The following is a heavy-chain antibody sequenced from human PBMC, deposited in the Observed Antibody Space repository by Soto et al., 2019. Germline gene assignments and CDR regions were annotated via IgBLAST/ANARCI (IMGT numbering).Heavy chain of an antibody. D-gene: IGHD3-3*01. CDR1: SYVIESGHY. Sequence: AETLSLTCVVSSYVIESGHYWGWVRQPPGKGLEWVGSIYDSGTTYYNTSLRSRVTISADTSKNQFSLSLTSVTAADTAVYYCARSPQYYTPGSSPFDYWGPGTMVTVSS. CDR2: IYDSGTT. J-gene: IGHJ4*03. CDR3: ARSPQYYTPGSSPFDY. V-gene: IGHV4-38-2*01.